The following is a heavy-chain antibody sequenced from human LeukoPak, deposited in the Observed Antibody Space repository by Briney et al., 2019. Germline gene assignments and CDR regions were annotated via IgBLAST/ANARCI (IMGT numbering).Heavy chain of an antibody. CDR3: ARGPLLLWFGDTGDWFHP. D-gene: IGHD3-10*01. CDR2: INHSGST. J-gene: IGHJ5*02. V-gene: IGHV4-34*01. Sequence: SETLSLTCAVYGGSFSGYYWSWIRQPPGKGLEWIGEINHSGSTNYNPSLKSRVTISVDTSKNQFSLKLSSVTAADTAVYYCARGPLLLWFGDTGDWFHPWGQGTLVTVSS. CDR1: GGSFSGYY.